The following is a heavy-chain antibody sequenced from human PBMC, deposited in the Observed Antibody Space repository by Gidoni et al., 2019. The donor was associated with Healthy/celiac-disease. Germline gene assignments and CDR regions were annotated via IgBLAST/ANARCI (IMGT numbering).Heavy chain of an antibody. Sequence: VRQAPGKGLEWVAVIWYDGSNKYYADSVKGRFTISRDNSKNTLYLQMNSLRAEDTAVYYCARDSNGDSADYWGQGTLVTVSS. J-gene: IGHJ4*02. D-gene: IGHD2-8*01. CDR2: IWYDGSNK. CDR3: ARDSNGDSADY. V-gene: IGHV3-33*01.